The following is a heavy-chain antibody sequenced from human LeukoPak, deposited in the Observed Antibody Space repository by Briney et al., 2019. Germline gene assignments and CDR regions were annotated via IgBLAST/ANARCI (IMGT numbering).Heavy chain of an antibody. D-gene: IGHD2-21*01. CDR1: GGSISSSSYY. CDR2: IYYSVST. Sequence: PSETLSLTCTVSGGSISSSSYYWGWIRQPPGKGLGWIGSIYYSVSTYYNLSLKSRVPISVDTSKNQFSLKLSSVNAADTAVYYCARHDMVIAIGYWGQGTLVTVSS. CDR3: ARHDMVIAIGY. J-gene: IGHJ4*02. V-gene: IGHV4-39*01.